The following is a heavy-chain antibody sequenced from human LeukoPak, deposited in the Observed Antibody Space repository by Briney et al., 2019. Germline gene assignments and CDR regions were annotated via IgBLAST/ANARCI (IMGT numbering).Heavy chain of an antibody. CDR3: ARVTDTVPRFDY. V-gene: IGHV4-30-4*01. CDR2: IYYSGST. CDR1: GGSIGSGDYY. Sequence: PSETLSLTCTVSGGSIGSGDYYWSWIRQPPGKGLEWVGYIYYSGSTYYNPSLKSRVTISVDTSKNQFSLKLSSVTAADTAVYYCARVTDTVPRFDYWGQGTLVTVSS. D-gene: IGHD4-17*01. J-gene: IGHJ4*02.